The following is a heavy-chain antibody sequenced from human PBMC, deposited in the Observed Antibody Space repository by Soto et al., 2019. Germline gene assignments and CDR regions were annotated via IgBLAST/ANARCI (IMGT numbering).Heavy chain of an antibody. CDR2: INPNSGGT. CDR3: ATAAFRESFRTFED. D-gene: IGHD3-10*01. J-gene: IGHJ4*02. V-gene: IGHV1-2*04. Sequence: ASVKVSCKASGYTFTGYYMHWVRQAPGQGLEWMGWINPNSGGTNYAQKFQGWVTMTRDTSISTAYMELSRLRSDDTAVYYCATAAFRESFRTFEDWGEGTLVTVAS. CDR1: GYTFTGYY.